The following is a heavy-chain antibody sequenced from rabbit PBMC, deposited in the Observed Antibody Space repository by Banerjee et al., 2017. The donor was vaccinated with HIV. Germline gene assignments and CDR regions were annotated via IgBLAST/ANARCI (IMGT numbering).Heavy chain of an antibody. J-gene: IGHJ4*01. Sequence: QEQLEESGGGLVKPGRSLTLTCTASGFSFTSNPMCWVRQAPGKGLEWIACISAGNGGTTYYTNWPKGRFTISKTSSTTVTLQMTSLTAADTATYFCARDLAAVTGWNFNLWGPGTLVTVS. V-gene: IGHV1S45*01. CDR3: ARDLAAVTGWNFNL. CDR1: GFSFTSNP. D-gene: IGHD7-1*01. CDR2: ISAGNGGTT.